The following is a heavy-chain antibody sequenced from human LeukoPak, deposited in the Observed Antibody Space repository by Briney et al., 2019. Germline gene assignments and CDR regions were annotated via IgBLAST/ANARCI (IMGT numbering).Heavy chain of an antibody. CDR1: GGSISSSSYY. V-gene: IGHV4-39*07. CDR2: IYYSGST. Sequence: SETLSLTCTVSGGSISSSSYYWGWIRQPPGKGLEWIGGIYYSGSTNYNPSLKSRVTMSVDTSKNQFSLKLSSVTAADTAVYYCARVSHDYFFYYYYMDVWGKGTTVTVSS. CDR3: ARVSHDYFFYYYYMDV. J-gene: IGHJ6*03. D-gene: IGHD2/OR15-2a*01.